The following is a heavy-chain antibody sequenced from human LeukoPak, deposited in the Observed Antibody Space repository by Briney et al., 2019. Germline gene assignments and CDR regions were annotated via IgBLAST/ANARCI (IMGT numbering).Heavy chain of an antibody. J-gene: IGHJ5*02. D-gene: IGHD6-19*01. CDR1: GGTFSSYA. CDR2: IIPIFGTA. V-gene: IGHV1-69*13. Sequence: SVKVSCKASGGTFSSYAISWERQAPGQGLEWMGGIIPIFGTANYAQKFQGRVTITADESTSTAYMELSSLRSEDTAVYYCARESIAVAGTYGRIGFDPWGQGTLVTVSS. CDR3: ARESIAVAGTYGRIGFDP.